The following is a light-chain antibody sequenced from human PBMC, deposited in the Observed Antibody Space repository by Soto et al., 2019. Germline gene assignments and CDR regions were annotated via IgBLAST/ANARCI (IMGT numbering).Light chain of an antibody. V-gene: IGKV4-1*01. CDR2: WAS. Sequence: IVMTQSPDSLTVSLGERATINCKSSQSILSSSNNKNYLVWYQQKPGQPPKMLINWASTRESGVPDRFSGSGSGSDFTLTISSLQAEDVAVYYCQQYYSTPPTFGGGTKLEIK. CDR3: QQYYSTPPT. J-gene: IGKJ4*01. CDR1: QSILSSSNNKNY.